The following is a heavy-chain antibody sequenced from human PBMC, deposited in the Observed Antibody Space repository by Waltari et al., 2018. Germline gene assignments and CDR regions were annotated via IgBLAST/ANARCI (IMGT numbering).Heavy chain of an antibody. J-gene: IGHJ3*02. D-gene: IGHD3-22*01. CDR3: ARGRGSFDI. Sequence: QVQLVESGGGLVKPGGSLRLSCAASGLTFSDYYMTWIRQAPGKGLELFSYIYNSCSPKYYADSVKGRFTISRDNAKSSLYLQMNSLRAEDTAVYYCARGRGSFDIWGQGTMVTVSS. CDR1: GLTFSDYY. V-gene: IGHV3-11*04. CDR2: IYNSCSPK.